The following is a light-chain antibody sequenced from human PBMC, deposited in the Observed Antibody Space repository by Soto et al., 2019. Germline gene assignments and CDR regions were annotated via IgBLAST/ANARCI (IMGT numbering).Light chain of an antibody. V-gene: IGLV4-69*01. CDR1: SGHSSYA. Sequence: QAVETQSPSASASLGASVKLTCTLSSGHSSYAIAWHQQQPEKGPRYLMKLNSDGSHSKGDGIPDRFSGSSSGAERYLIISSLQSEDEADYYCQTWGTGIHVFGTGTKVTVL. CDR3: QTWGTGIHV. J-gene: IGLJ1*01. CDR2: LNSDGSH.